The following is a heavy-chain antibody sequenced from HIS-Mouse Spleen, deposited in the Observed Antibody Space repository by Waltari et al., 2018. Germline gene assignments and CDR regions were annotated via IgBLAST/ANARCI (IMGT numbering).Heavy chain of an antibody. V-gene: IGHV3-30*18. CDR1: GLTFRSSC. D-gene: IGHD6-19*01. Sequence: QVQLVESGGGVVQPGRSLRLSWAAPGLTFRSSCMHWVGQAPGKGLEWVAVISYDGSNKYYADSVKGRFTISRDNSKNTLYLQMNSLRAEDTAVYYCAKASSGWLDYWGQGTLVTVSS. J-gene: IGHJ4*02. CDR2: ISYDGSNK. CDR3: AKASSGWLDY.